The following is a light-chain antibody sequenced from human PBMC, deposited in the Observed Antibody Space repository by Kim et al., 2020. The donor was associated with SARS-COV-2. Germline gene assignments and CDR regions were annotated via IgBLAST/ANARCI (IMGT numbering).Light chain of an antibody. CDR3: QVWDSTTAI. CDR1: RLADKD. V-gene: IGLV3-1*01. Sequence: SSELTQPPSVSVSPGQTASITCSGDRLADKDVCWYQQMPCQSPVLVIYQDTKRPSGIPERFSGSNSGNTATLTISGTQAMDDADYYCQVWDSTTAIFGGGTQLTVL. CDR2: QDT. J-gene: IGLJ2*01.